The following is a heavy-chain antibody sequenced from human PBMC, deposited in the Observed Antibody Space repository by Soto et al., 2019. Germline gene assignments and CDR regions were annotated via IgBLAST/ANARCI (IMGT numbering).Heavy chain of an antibody. CDR1: GYTFTSYG. D-gene: IGHD6-6*01. Sequence: ASVKVSCKASGYTFTSYGISWMRQAPGQGLEWMGWISAYNGNTNYAQKLQGRVTMTTDTSTSTAYMELRSLRSDDTAVYYCARDKEYSSSTIFWYYYYCMDVWGQGTSVTVS. V-gene: IGHV1-18*04. CDR3: ARDKEYSSSTIFWYYYYCMDV. CDR2: ISAYNGNT. J-gene: IGHJ6*02.